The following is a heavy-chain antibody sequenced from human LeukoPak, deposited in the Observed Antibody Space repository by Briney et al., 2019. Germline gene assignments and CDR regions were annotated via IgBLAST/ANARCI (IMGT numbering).Heavy chain of an antibody. D-gene: IGHD2-2*01. CDR2: INWNGGST. J-gene: IGHJ3*01. V-gene: IGHV3-20*04. CDR3: ARRMPGDAFDV. Sequence: GGSLRLSCAASGFTFSSYSMNWVRQPPGKGLEWVCNINWNGGSTSYADSLKGRLTISRDNAKSSLYLQMNSLRAEDTAMYFCARRMPGDAFDVWGQGTMVTVSS. CDR1: GFTFSSYS.